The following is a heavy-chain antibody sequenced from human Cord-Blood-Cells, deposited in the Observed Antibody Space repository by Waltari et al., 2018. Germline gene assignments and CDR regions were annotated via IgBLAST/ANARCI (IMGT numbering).Heavy chain of an antibody. V-gene: IGHV4-38-2*02. CDR3: ARGVWSGYYTM. Sequence: QVQLQESGPGLVKPSETLSLTCTVSGYSISSGYYWGWIRQPPGKGLEWIGSIYHSGSTYYNPSLKSRGTISVDTSKNQFSLKLSSVTAADTAVYYCARGVWSGYYTMWGQGTLVTVSS. D-gene: IGHD3-3*01. J-gene: IGHJ4*02. CDR2: IYHSGST. CDR1: GYSISSGYY.